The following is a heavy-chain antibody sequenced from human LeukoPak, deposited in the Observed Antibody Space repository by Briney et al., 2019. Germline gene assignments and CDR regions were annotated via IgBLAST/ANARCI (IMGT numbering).Heavy chain of an antibody. J-gene: IGHJ4*02. CDR1: ESTFSNYW. CDR2: IKQDGSVT. CDR3: ARIGYSSSCTDY. Sequence: GGSLGLSCTDSESTFSNYWMSWVRQAPGKGLEWVANIKQDGSVTYYVESVKGRFAISRSNARNSVYLQMNSLRAEDTAVYYCARIGYSSSCTDYWGQGTLVTVSS. V-gene: IGHV3-7*01. D-gene: IGHD6-13*01.